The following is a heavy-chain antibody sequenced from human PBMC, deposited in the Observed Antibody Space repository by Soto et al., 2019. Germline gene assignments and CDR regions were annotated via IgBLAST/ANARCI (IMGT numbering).Heavy chain of an antibody. CDR1: GFTFSRYG. CDR2: ISYDGSNK. CDR3: AKDFARLLSFFDY. V-gene: IGHV3-30*18. Sequence: QVQLVESGGGVVQPGRSLRLSCAASGFTFSRYGMHWVRQAPGKGLEWVAVISYDGSNKYYADSVKGRFTISRDNSKNTLYLQMNSLRAEDTAVYYCAKDFARLLSFFDYWGQGTLVTVSS. D-gene: IGHD2-2*01. J-gene: IGHJ4*02.